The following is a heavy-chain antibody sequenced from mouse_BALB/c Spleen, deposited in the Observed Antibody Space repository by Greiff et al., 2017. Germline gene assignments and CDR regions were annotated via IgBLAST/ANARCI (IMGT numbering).Heavy chain of an antibody. V-gene: IGHV1-82*01. CDR3: ARGGYGYGMYYFDY. CDR1: GYAFSSSW. J-gene: IGHJ2*01. D-gene: IGHD1-2*01. Sequence: QVHVKQSGPELVKPGASVKISCKASGYAFSSSWMNWVKQRPGQGLEWIGRIYPGDGDTNYNGKFKGKATLTADKSSSTAYMQLSSLTSVDSAVYFCARGGYGYGMYYFDYWGQGTTLTVSS. CDR2: IYPGDGDT.